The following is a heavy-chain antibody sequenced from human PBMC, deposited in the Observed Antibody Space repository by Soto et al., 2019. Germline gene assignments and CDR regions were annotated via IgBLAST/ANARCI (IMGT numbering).Heavy chain of an antibody. V-gene: IGHV4-30-4*01. CDR1: GDSFSSADYY. D-gene: IGHD1-1*01. Sequence: SETLSLTCTVSGDSFSSADYYWSWIRQTPGKGLEWIGHIFYSGTTYYNPSLKSRLTISVDTSKNHFSLRLTSVTAADTAVYYCARELWVEPELYYYGMDVWGQGTTVTVSS. J-gene: IGHJ6*02. CDR3: ARELWVEPELYYYGMDV. CDR2: IFYSGTT.